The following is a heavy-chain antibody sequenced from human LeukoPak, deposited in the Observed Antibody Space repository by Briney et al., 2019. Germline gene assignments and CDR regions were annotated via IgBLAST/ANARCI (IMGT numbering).Heavy chain of an antibody. D-gene: IGHD3-10*01. CDR2: ISSSSSTI. J-gene: IGHJ3*02. CDR1: GFTFSSYS. Sequence: PGGSLRLSCAASGFTFSSYSMNWVRQAPGKGLEWVSYISSSSSTIYYADSVKGRFTISRDNAKNSLYLQMNSLRAEDTAVYYCARGRGQVGRSPNTGAFDIWGQGTMVTVS. CDR3: ARGRGQVGRSPNTGAFDI. V-gene: IGHV3-48*04.